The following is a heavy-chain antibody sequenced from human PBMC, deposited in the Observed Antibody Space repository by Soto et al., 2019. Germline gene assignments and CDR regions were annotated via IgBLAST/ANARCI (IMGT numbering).Heavy chain of an antibody. D-gene: IGHD2-2*01. V-gene: IGHV3-21*06. CDR2: ISGGGSYI. Sequence: PGGSLRLSCSASGFTFSDENMSWVRQVPGKGLEWVSGISGGGSYIFYADSVQGRFSISRDNPRNSLFLEMNSLRVEDTAVYYCARDSDCHSTSCFFPPHVWGQGTTVTVSS. J-gene: IGHJ6*02. CDR1: GFTFSDEN. CDR3: ARDSDCHSTSCFFPPHV.